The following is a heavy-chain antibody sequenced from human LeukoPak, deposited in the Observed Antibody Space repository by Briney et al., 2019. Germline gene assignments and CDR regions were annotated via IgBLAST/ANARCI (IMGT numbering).Heavy chain of an antibody. CDR2: INHSGST. CDR3: ARDRIVGATSSLAAFDI. D-gene: IGHD1-26*01. V-gene: IGHV4-34*01. CDR1: GGSFSGYY. J-gene: IGHJ3*02. Sequence: SETLSLTCAVYGGSFSGYYWSWIRQPPGKGLEWIGEINHSGSTNYNPSLKSRVTISVDTSKNQFSLKPSSVTAADTAVYYCARDRIVGATSSLAAFDIWGQGTMVTVSS.